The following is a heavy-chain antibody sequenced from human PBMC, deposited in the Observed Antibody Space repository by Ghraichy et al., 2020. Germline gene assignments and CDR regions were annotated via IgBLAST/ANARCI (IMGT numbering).Heavy chain of an antibody. CDR2: VSGSGGGT. D-gene: IGHD7-27*01. Sequence: GGSLRLSCAASGFTFSSYAMSWVRQAPGKGLEWVSSVSGSGGGTYYADSVKGRFTISRDNSKNMLYVQMNSLRAEDTALYYCAKAPGDYYYYMDVWGKGTAVTVSS. CDR3: AKAPGDYYYYMDV. CDR1: GFTFSSYA. V-gene: IGHV3-23*01. J-gene: IGHJ6*03.